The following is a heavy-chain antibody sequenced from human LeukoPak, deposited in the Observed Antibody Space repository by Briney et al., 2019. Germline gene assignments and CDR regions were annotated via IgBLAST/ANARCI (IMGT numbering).Heavy chain of an antibody. D-gene: IGHD3-10*01. CDR2: IYYSGST. CDR1: GGSISSHY. J-gene: IGHJ4*02. Sequence: SETLSLTCTVSGGSISSHYWSWIRRPPGKTLEWIGYIYYSGSTNYHPSLRSRVTISVDSSKNQFSLKLSSVTAADTAVYYCARGSGQWGFDSWGQGTLVTVSS. V-gene: IGHV4-59*11. CDR3: ARGSGQWGFDS.